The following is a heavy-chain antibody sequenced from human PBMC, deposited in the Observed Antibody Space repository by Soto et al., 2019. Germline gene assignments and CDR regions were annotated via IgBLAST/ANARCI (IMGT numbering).Heavy chain of an antibody. Sequence: SQSLSLTWTVSSDPITRYYWGWIRQPPDKGLEWIGYIYYSGTTTYTPSLKSRVTISLHTSRTQFSLKLSSVTAADTAVYYCARECQTEFGYWGQGALVAV. J-gene: IGHJ4*02. V-gene: IGHV4-59*01. CDR3: ARECQTEFGY. D-gene: IGHD3-3*01. CDR2: IYYSGTT. CDR1: SDPITRYY.